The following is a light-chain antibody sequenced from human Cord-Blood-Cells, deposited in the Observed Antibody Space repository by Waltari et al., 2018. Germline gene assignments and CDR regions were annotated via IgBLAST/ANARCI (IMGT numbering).Light chain of an antibody. V-gene: IGKV4-1*01. CDR2: WAS. CDR1: QSVLYSSNNKNY. Sequence: DIVMTQSPDSLALSLGARAPINCKSSQSVLYSSNNKNYLAWYQQKPGQPPKLLIYWASTRESGVPDRFSGSGSGTDFTLTISSLQAEDVAVYYCQQYYSTPWTFGQGTKVEIK. J-gene: IGKJ1*01. CDR3: QQYYSTPWT.